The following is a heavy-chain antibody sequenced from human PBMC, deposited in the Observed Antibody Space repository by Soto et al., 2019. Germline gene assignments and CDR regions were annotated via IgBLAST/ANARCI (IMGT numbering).Heavy chain of an antibody. J-gene: IGHJ5*02. D-gene: IGHD6-13*01. CDR1: GYTFTSYY. CDR2: INPSGGST. V-gene: IGHV1-46*01. CDR3: ARVAAAGTQGNWFDP. Sequence: ASVKVSCKASGYTFTSYYMHWVRQAPGQGLEWMGIINPSGGSTSYAQKFQGRVTMTRDTSTSTVYMELSSLRSEDTAVYYCARVAAAGTQGNWFDPWGQGTLVTVSS.